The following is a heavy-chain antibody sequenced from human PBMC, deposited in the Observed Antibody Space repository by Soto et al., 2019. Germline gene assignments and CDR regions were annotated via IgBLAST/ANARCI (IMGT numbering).Heavy chain of an antibody. Sequence: RGSLLLSCASSVFTFSSYGMHWVRQAPGKGLEWVAFIWHDGGNKFYAESVKGRFTISRDNSKNTLYLQMTSLSAEDTAMYYCARDGDVNTGFGKDYWGQGTMVTVSS. V-gene: IGHV3-33*01. CDR2: IWHDGGNK. CDR3: ARDGDVNTGFGKDY. CDR1: VFTFSSYG. D-gene: IGHD3-16*01. J-gene: IGHJ4*02.